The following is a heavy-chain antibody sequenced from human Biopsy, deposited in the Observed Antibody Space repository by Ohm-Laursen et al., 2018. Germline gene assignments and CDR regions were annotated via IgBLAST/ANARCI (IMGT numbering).Heavy chain of an antibody. CDR1: GGSMTGYE. J-gene: IGHJ3*02. CDR2: IYYSGGT. D-gene: IGHD1-26*01. V-gene: IGHV4-59*07. CDR3: ARVEAGTYDALDI. Sequence: PSDTLSLTCSVSGGSMTGYEWSWIRLAPGKGLEWIGYIYYSGGTKYNPSLASRVTFSVDMSKSQFSLKLYSVTAADTVVYYCARVEAGTYDALDIWGQGTLVAVSA.